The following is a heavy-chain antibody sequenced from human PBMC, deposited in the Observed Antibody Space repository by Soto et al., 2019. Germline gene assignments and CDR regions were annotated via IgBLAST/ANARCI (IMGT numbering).Heavy chain of an antibody. D-gene: IGHD5-12*01. Sequence: SETLSLTCAVHNGSFSGYSWTWIRPPPGKGLEWIGEINHSGTTYYNPSLKSRVTISVDTSKNQFSLRLNSMTAADTAVYFCARGYRGGYKTCDYWGPGTLVTVSS. CDR2: INHSGTT. CDR1: NGSFSGYS. V-gene: IGHV4-34*01. CDR3: ARGYRGGYKTCDY. J-gene: IGHJ4*02.